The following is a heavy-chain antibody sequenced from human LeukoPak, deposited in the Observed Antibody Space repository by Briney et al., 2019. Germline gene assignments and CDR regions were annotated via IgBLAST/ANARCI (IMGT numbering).Heavy chain of an antibody. D-gene: IGHD2-2*02. CDR2: ISGSGGST. CDR3: AKGRTAYCSSTSCYTIDY. CDR1: GFTFSSYA. J-gene: IGHJ4*02. Sequence: GGSLRLSCAAPGFTFSSYAMSWVRQAPGKGLEWVSGISGSGGSTYYADSVKGRFTISRDNSKNTLYLQMNSLRAEDTALYYCAKGRTAYCSSTSCYTIDYWGQGTLVTVSS. V-gene: IGHV3-23*01.